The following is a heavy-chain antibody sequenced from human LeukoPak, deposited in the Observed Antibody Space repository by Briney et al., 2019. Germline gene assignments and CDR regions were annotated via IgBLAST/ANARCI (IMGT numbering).Heavy chain of an antibody. CDR2: INHSGST. J-gene: IGHJ4*02. CDR1: GGSFSGYY. CDR3: ARGLPPYDFWSGYYRMHFDY. Sequence: KPSETLSLTCAVYGGSFSGYYWSWIRQPPGKGLEWIGEINHSGSTNCNPSLKSRVTISVDTSKNQFSLKLSSVTAADTAVYYCARGLPPYDFWSGYYRMHFDYWGQGTLVTVSS. D-gene: IGHD3-3*01. V-gene: IGHV4-34*01.